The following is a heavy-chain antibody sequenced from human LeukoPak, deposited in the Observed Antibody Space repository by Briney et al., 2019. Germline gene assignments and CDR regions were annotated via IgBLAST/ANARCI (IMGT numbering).Heavy chain of an antibody. D-gene: IGHD4-17*01. V-gene: IGHV1-69*13. CDR3: ARDKNGDGEDY. CDR2: IIPIFGTA. J-gene: IGHJ4*02. Sequence: EASVKVSCKASGGTFSSYAISWVRQAPGQGLEWMGGIIPIFGTANYAQKFQGRVTITADESTRTAYMELSSLRSEDTAVYYCARDKNGDGEDYWGQGTLVTVSS. CDR1: GGTFSSYA.